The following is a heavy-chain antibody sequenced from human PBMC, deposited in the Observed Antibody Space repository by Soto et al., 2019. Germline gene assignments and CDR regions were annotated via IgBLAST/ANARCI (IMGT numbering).Heavy chain of an antibody. V-gene: IGHV4-59*01. Sequence: WTWIRQRPGEGLEWIGYIHYSGSTNYNPSLKSRVTISVDTSKNQFSLKLSSVTAADTGVYYCASAYSSSRKGYFQHWGQGTLVTVSS. J-gene: IGHJ1*01. CDR3: ASAYSSSRKGYFQH. D-gene: IGHD6-13*01. CDR2: IHYSGST.